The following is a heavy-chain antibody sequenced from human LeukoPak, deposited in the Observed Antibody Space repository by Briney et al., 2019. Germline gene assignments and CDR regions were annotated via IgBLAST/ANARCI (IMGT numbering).Heavy chain of an antibody. J-gene: IGHJ3*02. CDR1: GYTFTSYY. D-gene: IGHD3-22*01. Sequence: RASVKVSCKASGYTFTSYYMHWVRQAPGQGLEWMGIINPSGGSTSYAQKFQGRVTMTRDTSTSTVYMELSSLRSEDTAVYYCARSCDSSGYCHHDAFDIWGQGTMVTVSS. CDR2: INPSGGST. CDR3: ARSCDSSGYCHHDAFDI. V-gene: IGHV1-46*01.